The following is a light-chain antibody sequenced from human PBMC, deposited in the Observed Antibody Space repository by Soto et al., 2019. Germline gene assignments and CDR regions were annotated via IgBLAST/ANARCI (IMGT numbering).Light chain of an antibody. CDR3: HHYGRSPT. J-gene: IGKJ4*01. CDR2: GAS. V-gene: IGKV3-20*01. Sequence: EIVLMQSPGTLSLPPGERATLSCRASQSISDSYLAWYQQKPGQAPRLLIYGASSRATGIPDRFSGSGSGTDFTLTITRLEPEDFAVYHCHHYGRSPTFGGGTKVEIK. CDR1: QSISDSY.